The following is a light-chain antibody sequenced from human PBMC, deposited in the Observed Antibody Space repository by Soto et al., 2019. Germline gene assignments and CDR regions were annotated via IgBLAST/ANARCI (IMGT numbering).Light chain of an antibody. CDR3: QQRYSTPYT. V-gene: IGKV1-39*01. CDR1: QSISSY. CDR2: AAS. Sequence: DIQMTQSPSSLSASVGDRVTITCRASQSISSYLHWYQQKPGKAPKLLIYAASSLQSGVPSRFSGSGSGTDFTLTISSLQPEDVATYYCQQRYSTPYTFGQGTKLEI. J-gene: IGKJ2*01.